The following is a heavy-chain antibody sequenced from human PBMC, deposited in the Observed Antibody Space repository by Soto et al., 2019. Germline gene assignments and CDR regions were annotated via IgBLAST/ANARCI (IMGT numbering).Heavy chain of an antibody. V-gene: IGHV1-46*03. CDR2: INPSGGST. J-gene: IGHJ3*02. D-gene: IGHD2-15*01. CDR3: ARAGIGYCSSGSCLGAAFDI. CDR1: GYTFTSYY. Sequence: ASVKVSCKASGYTFTSYYMHWVRQAPGQGLEWMGIINPSGGSTSYAQKFQGRVTMTRDTSTSTVYMELSSLRSEDTAVYYCARAGIGYCSSGSCLGAAFDIWGQGTMVTVSS.